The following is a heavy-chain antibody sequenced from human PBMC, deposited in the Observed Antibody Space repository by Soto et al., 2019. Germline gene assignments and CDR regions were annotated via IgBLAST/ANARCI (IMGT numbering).Heavy chain of an antibody. V-gene: IGHV4-59*11. Sequence: SETLSLTCTVSGGSISDHYYMWIRQSPGKGLEYIGYIHNGGSTNYNPSLKSRVIISVDTSKNQFSLKMTSVTAADTAVYYCARLATRYYFDYWGQGTLVTVSS. CDR2: IHNGGST. D-gene: IGHD1-1*01. CDR3: ARLATRYYFDY. CDR1: GGSISDHY. J-gene: IGHJ4*02.